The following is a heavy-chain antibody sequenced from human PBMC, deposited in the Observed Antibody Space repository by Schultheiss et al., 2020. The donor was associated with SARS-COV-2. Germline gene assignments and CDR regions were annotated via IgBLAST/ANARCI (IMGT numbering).Heavy chain of an antibody. CDR3: ARKGGSPEAVAAVYYFDY. V-gene: IGHV3-74*01. Sequence: GGSLRLSCVASGFPFNNHWMHWVRQAPGEGLVWVSEIKPDGTYTGHADTLKGRFTISRDNAKNTLYLQMNSLTTEDTAVYYCARKGGSPEAVAAVYYFDYWGQGTLVTVSS. D-gene: IGHD6-19*01. CDR2: IKPDGTYT. CDR1: GFPFNNHW. J-gene: IGHJ4*02.